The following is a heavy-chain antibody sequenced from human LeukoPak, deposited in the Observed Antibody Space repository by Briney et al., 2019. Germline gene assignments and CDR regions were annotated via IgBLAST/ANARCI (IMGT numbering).Heavy chain of an antibody. CDR1: GFTFSSYW. CDR3: ARSLVVGATYPYH. CDR2: INSDGSST. J-gene: IGHJ5*02. D-gene: IGHD1-26*01. V-gene: IGHV3-74*01. Sequence: GGSLRLSCAASGFTFSSYWMHWVRQVPGKGLVWVSRINSDGSSTTYADSVKGRFTISRDNAKNSLYLQLNSLRAEDTAVYYCARSLVVGATYPYHWGQGTLVTVSS.